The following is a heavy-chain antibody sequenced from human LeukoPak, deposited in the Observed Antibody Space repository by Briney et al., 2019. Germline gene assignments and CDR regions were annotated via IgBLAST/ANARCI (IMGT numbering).Heavy chain of an antibody. CDR2: IIPIFGTA. D-gene: IGHD6-13*01. CDR3: ASRMGEQQLAAFDI. V-gene: IGHV1-69*06. J-gene: IGHJ3*02. CDR1: GGTFSSYA. Sequence: SVKVSCKASGGTFSSYAISWVRQAPGQGLEWMGGIIPIFGTANYAQKFQGRVTITADKSTSTAYMELSSLRSEDTAVYYCASRMGEQQLAAFDIWGQGTMVTVSS.